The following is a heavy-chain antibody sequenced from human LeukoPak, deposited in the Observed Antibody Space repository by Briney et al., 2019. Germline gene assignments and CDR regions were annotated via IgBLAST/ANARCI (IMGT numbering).Heavy chain of an antibody. J-gene: IGHJ4*02. D-gene: IGHD6-13*01. CDR2: IDSSGGYI. CDR1: GFTFNTYS. V-gene: IGHV3-21*01. Sequence: GGSLRLSCEASGFTFNTYSMNWARQAPGKGLEWVSSIDSSGGYIYYADSVKGRFTISRDNAKNSLYLQMNSLRVEDTAVYYCARGSSSWYYLDYWGQGTLVTVSS. CDR3: ARGSSSWYYLDY.